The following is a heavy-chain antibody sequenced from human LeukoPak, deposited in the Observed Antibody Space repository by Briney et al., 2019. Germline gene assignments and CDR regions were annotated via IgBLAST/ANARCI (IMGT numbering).Heavy chain of an antibody. V-gene: IGHV3-33*06. CDR1: GFTFSHYG. J-gene: IGHJ5*01. Sequence: GGSLRLSCAAAGFTFSHYGMHWVRQAPGKGLEWVAVIWSDGTNQYYPDSVKGRFTISRDDSGNTVYLQMNSLRPEDTGVYYCAKDAQRGFDYSNSLESWGQGTPVTVST. CDR2: IWSDGTNQ. D-gene: IGHD4-11*01. CDR3: AKDAQRGFDYSNSLES.